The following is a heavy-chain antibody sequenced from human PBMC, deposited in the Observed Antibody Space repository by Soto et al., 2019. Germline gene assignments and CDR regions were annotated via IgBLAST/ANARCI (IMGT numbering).Heavy chain of an antibody. Sequence: ASAKVCCKAPCYTFTSYGIRLLRHSPGQGLEWMGWISAYNGNTNYAQKLQGRVTMTTDTSTSTAYMELRSLRSDDTAVYYCARDSGSYSRWFDPWGQGTLVTVSS. J-gene: IGHJ5*02. CDR2: ISAYNGNT. CDR3: ARDSGSYSRWFDP. CDR1: CYTFTSYG. D-gene: IGHD1-26*01. V-gene: IGHV1-18*01.